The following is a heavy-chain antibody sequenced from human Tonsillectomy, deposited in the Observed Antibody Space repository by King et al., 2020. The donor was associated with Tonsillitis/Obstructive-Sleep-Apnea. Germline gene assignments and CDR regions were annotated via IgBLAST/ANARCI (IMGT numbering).Heavy chain of an antibody. V-gene: IGHV3-74*01. Sequence: VQLVESGGGLVQPGGSLRLSCAASVFTFSSYWMHWVRQAPGKGLVWVSRINSDGSSTSYADSVKGRFTISSDNAKNTLYLQMNSLRAEDTAVYYCAREGYSSSSPIDYWGQGTLVTVSS. CDR3: AREGYSSSSPIDY. CDR1: VFTFSSYW. CDR2: INSDGSST. D-gene: IGHD6-6*01. J-gene: IGHJ4*02.